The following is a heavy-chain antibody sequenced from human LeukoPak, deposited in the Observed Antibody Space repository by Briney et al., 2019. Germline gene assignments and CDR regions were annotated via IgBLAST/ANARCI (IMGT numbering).Heavy chain of an antibody. V-gene: IGHV1-2*02. CDR2: INPNSGGT. D-gene: IGHD1-1*01. Sequence: ASVKVSCKASGYTFTGYYMHWVRQAPGQGLEWMGWINPNSGGTNYAQKFQGRVTMTRDTSISTAYMELSRLRSDDTAVYYCARGNPRDLESIGAFGPWGQGTLVTVSS. J-gene: IGHJ5*02. CDR1: GYTFTGYY. CDR3: ARGNPRDLESIGAFGP.